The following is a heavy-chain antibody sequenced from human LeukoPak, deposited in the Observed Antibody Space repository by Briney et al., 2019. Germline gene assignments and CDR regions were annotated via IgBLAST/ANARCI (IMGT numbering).Heavy chain of an antibody. Sequence: SETLSLTCAVYGGSFNGYYWSWIRQPPGKGLEWIGEINHSGSTNYNPSLKSRVTISVDTSKNQFSLKLSSVTAADTAVYYCAXXXXYYYYYGMDVWGQGTTVTVSS. CDR3: AXXXXYYYYYGMDV. CDR2: INHSGST. CDR1: GGSFNGYY. V-gene: IGHV4-34*01. J-gene: IGHJ6*02.